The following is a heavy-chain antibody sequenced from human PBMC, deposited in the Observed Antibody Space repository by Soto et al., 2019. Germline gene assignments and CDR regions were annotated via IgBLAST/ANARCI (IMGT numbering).Heavy chain of an antibody. D-gene: IGHD1-1*01. CDR3: VRDLYRSATMPCLDH. CDR1: GFTFINYA. CDR2: ISDTGGDS. J-gene: IGHJ4*02. Sequence: GGSLRLSCEASGFTFINYAMSWVRQSPGKGLEWVSSISDTGGDSYYADSMDGRFTVSRDNSKNKLYLQINSLRAEDTAIYYCVRDLYRSATMPCLDHWGQGALVTVSS. V-gene: IGHV3-23*01.